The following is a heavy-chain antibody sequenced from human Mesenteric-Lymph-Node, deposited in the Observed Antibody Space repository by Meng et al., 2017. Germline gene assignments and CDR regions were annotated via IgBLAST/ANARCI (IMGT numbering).Heavy chain of an antibody. Sequence: QVQLQESGPGLVSPSPTLSLPCAVSGDSITSGDYSWTWIRQPPGKGLEWIGYIYHGVNIYYTPSLRSRVTISVDKSRSQFSLKLTSVSAADTAVYYCVRDTRRGGGWFDPWGQGTLVTVSS. V-gene: IGHV4-30-2*01. CDR1: GDSITSGDYS. D-gene: IGHD2-15*01. CDR2: IYHGVNI. CDR3: VRDTRRGGGWFDP. J-gene: IGHJ5*02.